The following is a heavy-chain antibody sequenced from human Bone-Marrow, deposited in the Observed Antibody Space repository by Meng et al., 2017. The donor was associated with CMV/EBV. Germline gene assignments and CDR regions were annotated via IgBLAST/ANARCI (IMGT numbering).Heavy chain of an antibody. CDR2: INSDGSFA. CDR3: ARKLTPYYYGLDV. V-gene: IGHV3-74*01. D-gene: IGHD3-9*01. Sequence: GESLKISCAASGFTFSSHWMHWVRQAPGEGLVWVSRINSDGSFATYADSVEGRFTVSRDNAKNTLYLQMSSLRAEDTAVYYCARKLTPYYYGLDVWGQGNTVTVSS. J-gene: IGHJ6*02. CDR1: GFTFSSHW.